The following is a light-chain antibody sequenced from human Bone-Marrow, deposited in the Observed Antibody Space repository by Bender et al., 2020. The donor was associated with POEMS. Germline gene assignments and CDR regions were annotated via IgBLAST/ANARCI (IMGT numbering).Light chain of an antibody. V-gene: IGLV1-44*01. J-gene: IGLJ2*01. CDR1: TSNLGGNS. CDR3: ASWDDGLNGVV. CDR2: NNN. Sequence: QSVLTQPPSASATPGQRVTISCSGSTSNLGGNSVQWYQQVTGTAPKLLIYNNNDRPSGVPARFSGSKSGTSASLAISGLQSEDEADYYCASWDDGLNGVVFGGGTQLTVL.